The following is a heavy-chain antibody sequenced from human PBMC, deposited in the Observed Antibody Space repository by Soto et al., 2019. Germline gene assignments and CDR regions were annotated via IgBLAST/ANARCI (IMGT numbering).Heavy chain of an antibody. CDR2: IYYSGST. CDR3: AREEEMATIFDY. D-gene: IGHD5-12*01. J-gene: IGHJ4*02. CDR1: GGSISSYY. V-gene: IGHV4-59*01. Sequence: PSETLSLTRTVSGGSISSYYWSWIRQPPGKGLEWIGYIYYSGSTNYNPSLKSRVTISVDTSKNQFSLKLSSVTAADTAVYYCAREEEMATIFDYWGQGTLVTVSS.